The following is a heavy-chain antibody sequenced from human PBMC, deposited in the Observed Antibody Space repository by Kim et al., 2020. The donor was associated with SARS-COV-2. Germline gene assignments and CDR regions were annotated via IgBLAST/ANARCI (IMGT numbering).Heavy chain of an antibody. J-gene: IGHJ4*02. D-gene: IGHD2-2*01. Sequence: HNPALKGRVTISVDPSKTQFSVKLSSVTAADTAVYYCARGVVVPATVDYWGQGTLVTVSS. CDR3: ARGVVVPATVDY. V-gene: IGHV4-34*01.